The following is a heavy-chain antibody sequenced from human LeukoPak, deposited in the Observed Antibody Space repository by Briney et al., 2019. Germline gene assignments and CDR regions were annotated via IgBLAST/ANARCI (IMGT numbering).Heavy chain of an antibody. V-gene: IGHV4-39*07. J-gene: IGHJ4*02. Sequence: SETLSLTCTVSGGSITNNNYYWDWIRQPPGKGLEWIGNLYYSGSAHYNPSLKSRVTISVDTSKNQFSLKLSSVTAADTAVYYCARGGGRLAYWGQGTLVTVSS. D-gene: IGHD3-16*01. CDR1: GGSITNNNYY. CDR3: ARGGGRLAY. CDR2: LYYSGSA.